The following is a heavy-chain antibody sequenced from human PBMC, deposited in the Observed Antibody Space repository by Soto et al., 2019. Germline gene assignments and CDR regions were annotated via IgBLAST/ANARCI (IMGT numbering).Heavy chain of an antibody. CDR3: ARRYGGKFDY. CDR2: IYYSGST. Sequence: PSEPLSLTCTVSGGSISSYYWSWIRQPPGKGLEWIGYIYYSGSTNYNPSLKSRVTISVDTSKNQFSLKLSSVTAADTAVYYCARRYGGKFDYWGQGTLVTVSS. D-gene: IGHD3-16*01. J-gene: IGHJ4*02. V-gene: IGHV4-59*01. CDR1: GGSISSYY.